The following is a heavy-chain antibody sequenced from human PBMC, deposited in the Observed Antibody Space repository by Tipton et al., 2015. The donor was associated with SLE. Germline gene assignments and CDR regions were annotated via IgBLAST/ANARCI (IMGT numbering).Heavy chain of an antibody. J-gene: IGHJ4*02. CDR3: AKDGSLDY. V-gene: IGHV3-23*01. D-gene: IGHD1-14*01. CDR1: GFTFRSYA. CDR2: ISSGGFGS. Sequence: SLRLSCAASGFTFRSYAMSWVRLAPGKGLKWVSTISSGGFGSYYADSVKGRFTISRDNSKNMVYLQMNSLRAEDTAIYYCAKDGSLDYWGQGTLVTVSS.